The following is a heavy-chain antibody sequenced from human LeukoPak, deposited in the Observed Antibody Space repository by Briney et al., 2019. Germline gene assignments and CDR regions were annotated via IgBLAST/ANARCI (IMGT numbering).Heavy chain of an antibody. CDR1: GFTFSSYA. J-gene: IGHJ4*02. D-gene: IGHD2-2*01. V-gene: IGHV3-23*01. CDR2: ISDSGGTT. CDR3: AALYQLVRVSFDY. Sequence: GGSLRLSCAASGFTFSSYATSWVRQAPGKGLEWVSIISDSGGTTYYADSVKGRFTISRDNSKNTLYLQMNSLRVEDTAVYYLAALYQLVRVSFDYWGQGTLVTV.